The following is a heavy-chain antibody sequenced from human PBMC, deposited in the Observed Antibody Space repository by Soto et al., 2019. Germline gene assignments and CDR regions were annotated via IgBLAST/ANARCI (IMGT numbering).Heavy chain of an antibody. Sequence: QVQLVQSGAEVKKPGSSVKVSCKASGGTFSSYAISWVRQAPGQGLEWMGGIIPIFGTANYAQKFQGRVTITADESTSTADMELSSLRSEDTAVYYCARDGGGGTGSHKKEYWFDPWGQGTLVTVSS. V-gene: IGHV1-69*01. CDR1: GGTFSSYA. D-gene: IGHD1-26*01. J-gene: IGHJ5*02. CDR2: IIPIFGTA. CDR3: ARDGGGGTGSHKKEYWFDP.